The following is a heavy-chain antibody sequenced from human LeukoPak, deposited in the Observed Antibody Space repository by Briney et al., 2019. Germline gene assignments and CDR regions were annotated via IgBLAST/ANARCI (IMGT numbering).Heavy chain of an antibody. J-gene: IGHJ5*02. V-gene: IGHV4-34*01. CDR3: ARASWGGHWFDP. CDR1: GGSFSGYY. D-gene: IGHD3-16*01. CDR2: INHSGST. Sequence: SETLSLTCAVYGGSFSGYYWSWIRQPPGKGLEWIGEINHSGSTNYNPSLKSRVTISVDTSKKQFSLKLRSVTAADTAVYYCARASWGGHWFDPWGQGTLVTVSS.